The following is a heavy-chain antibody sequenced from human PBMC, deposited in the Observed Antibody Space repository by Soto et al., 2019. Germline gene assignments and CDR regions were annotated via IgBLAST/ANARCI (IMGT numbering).Heavy chain of an antibody. CDR3: AGLGMVAAHREFDP. Sequence: QVQLQESGPGLVKPSGTLSLTCAVSSGTISSSNWWIWVRQPPGKGLEWIGEINQSGSPNYNPSLRSRVTISVDKSKSQFFLKLSSVTAADTAIYYCAGLGMVAAHREFDPWGQGTLVTVSS. J-gene: IGHJ5*02. CDR1: SGTISSSNW. CDR2: INQSGSP. D-gene: IGHD2-15*01. V-gene: IGHV4-4*02.